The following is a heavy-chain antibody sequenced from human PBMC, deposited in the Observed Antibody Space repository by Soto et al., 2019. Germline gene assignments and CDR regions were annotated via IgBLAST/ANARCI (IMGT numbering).Heavy chain of an antibody. D-gene: IGHD6-6*01. CDR3: ARHPYSSSSGFFDY. CDR1: GDSFASYG. V-gene: IGHV5-10-1*01. J-gene: IGHJ4*02. CDR2: IDPSDSYT. Sequence: GEPMKIWWRGAGDSFASYGSSWVRQMPGKGLEWMGRIDPSDSYTNYSPSFQGHVTISADKSISTAYLQWSSLKASDTAMYYCARHPYSSSSGFFDYWGQGTLVTVSS.